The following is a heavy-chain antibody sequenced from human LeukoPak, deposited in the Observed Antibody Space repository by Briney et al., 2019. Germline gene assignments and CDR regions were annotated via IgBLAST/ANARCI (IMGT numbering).Heavy chain of an antibody. CDR3: ARVGRWRGPLDAFDI. CDR2: IYYSGST. D-gene: IGHD4-23*01. CDR1: GGSISSYY. V-gene: IGHV4-59*01. Sequence: PSETLSLTCTVSGGSISSYYWSWIRQPPGKGLEWIGYIYYSGSTNYNPSLKSRVTISVDTSKNQVSLKLSSVTAADTAVYYCARVGRWRGPLDAFDIWGQGTMVTVSS. J-gene: IGHJ3*02.